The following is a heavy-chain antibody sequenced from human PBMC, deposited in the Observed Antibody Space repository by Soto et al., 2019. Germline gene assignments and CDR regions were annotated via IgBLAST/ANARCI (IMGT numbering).Heavy chain of an antibody. CDR2: IYYSGST. J-gene: IGHJ6*02. V-gene: IGHV4-30-4*01. CDR3: AAWGTDYYYYGMDV. CDR1: GGSISSGDYY. Sequence: LSLTCTVSGGSISSGDYYWSWIRQPPGKGLEWIGYIYYSGSTYYNPSLKSRVTISVDTSKNQFSLKLSSVTAADTAVYYCAAWGTDYYYYGMDVWGQGTTVTVSS. D-gene: IGHD3-16*01.